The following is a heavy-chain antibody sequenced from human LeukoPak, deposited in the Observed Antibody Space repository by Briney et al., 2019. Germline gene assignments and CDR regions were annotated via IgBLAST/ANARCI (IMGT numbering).Heavy chain of an antibody. CDR2: ISWNSGSI. CDR3: AKDPTPYYDSSGSLGYFDY. V-gene: IGHV3-9*01. D-gene: IGHD3-22*01. J-gene: IGHJ4*02. Sequence: GGSLRLSCAASGFTFDDYAMHWVRQAPGKGLEWVSGISWNSGSIGYADSVKGRFTISRDNAKNSLYLQMNSLRAEDTALYYCAKDPTPYYDSSGSLGYFDYWGQGTLVTVSS. CDR1: GFTFDDYA.